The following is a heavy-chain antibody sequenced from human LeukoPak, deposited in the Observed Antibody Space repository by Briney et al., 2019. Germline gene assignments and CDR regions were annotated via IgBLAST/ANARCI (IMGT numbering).Heavy chain of an antibody. CDR3: ARDPLSVYCGGDCYSPAYFDY. Sequence: PGRSLRLSCAASGFTFSSYAMHWVRQAPGKGLEWVAVISYDGSNKYYADSVKVRFTISRDNSKNTLYLQMNSLGAEDTAVYYCARDPLSVYCGGDCYSPAYFDYWGQGTLVTVSS. J-gene: IGHJ4*02. V-gene: IGHV3-30*04. CDR2: ISYDGSNK. CDR1: GFTFSSYA. D-gene: IGHD2-21*02.